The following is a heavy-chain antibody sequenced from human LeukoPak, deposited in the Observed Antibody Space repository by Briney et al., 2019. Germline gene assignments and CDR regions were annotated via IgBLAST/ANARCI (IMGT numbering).Heavy chain of an antibody. Sequence: PSETLSLTCTVSGGSISNYYWSWIRQPPGTGLEWIGYISYSGSTNYNPSLKSRVTISVDTSKNQFSLKLSSVTAADTAVYYCARGGSGSYLTAFDIWGQGTMVTVSS. J-gene: IGHJ3*02. CDR2: ISYSGST. D-gene: IGHD3-10*01. CDR1: GGSISNYY. CDR3: ARGGSGSYLTAFDI. V-gene: IGHV4-59*01.